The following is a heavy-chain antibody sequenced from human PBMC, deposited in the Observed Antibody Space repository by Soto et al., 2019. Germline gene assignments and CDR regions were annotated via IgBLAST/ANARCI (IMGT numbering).Heavy chain of an antibody. D-gene: IGHD6-13*01. J-gene: IGHJ5*02. V-gene: IGHV3-23*01. CDR3: SKETFIAGAGKGGS. Sequence: EVQLLESGGGMVQPGGSLRLSCAASGFTFSSYAMNWVRQAPGKGLGWVSGVTGSGGTTYYADSVKGRFTISRDNSKNTVYLEMNSLRAEEAGLFYCSKETFIAGAGKGGSWGQGTLVTVSS. CDR2: VTGSGGTT. CDR1: GFTFSSYA.